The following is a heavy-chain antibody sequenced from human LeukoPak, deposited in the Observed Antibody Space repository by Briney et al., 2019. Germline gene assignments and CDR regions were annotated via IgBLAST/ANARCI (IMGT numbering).Heavy chain of an antibody. CDR2: ISGSGGST. D-gene: IGHD2-2*01. J-gene: IGHJ5*02. V-gene: IGHV3-23*01. Sequence: GGSLRLSCEASGFTFSSYAMSWVRQAPGKGLEWVSAISGSGGSTYYADSVKGRFTISRDNSKNTLYLQMNSLRAEDTAVYYCAKGVCSSTSCYSYNWFDPWGQGTLVTVSS. CDR1: GFTFSSYA. CDR3: AKGVCSSTSCYSYNWFDP.